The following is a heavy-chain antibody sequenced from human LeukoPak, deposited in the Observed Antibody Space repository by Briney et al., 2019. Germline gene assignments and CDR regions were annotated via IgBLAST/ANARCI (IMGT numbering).Heavy chain of an antibody. CDR2: ISAYNGNT. V-gene: IGHV1-18*01. CDR1: GYTFTSYG. D-gene: IGHD6-13*01. J-gene: IGHJ5*01. CDR3: ASAAGRARYSSSWYWFDY. Sequence: ASVKVSCKASGYTFTSYGISWVRQALGQGLEWMGWISAYNGNTNYAQKLQGRVTMTTDTSTSTAYMELRSLRSDDTAVYYCASAAGRARYSSSWYWFDYWGQGTLVTVSS.